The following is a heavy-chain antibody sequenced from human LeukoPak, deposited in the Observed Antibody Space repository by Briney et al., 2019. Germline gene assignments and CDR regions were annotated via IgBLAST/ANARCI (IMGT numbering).Heavy chain of an antibody. D-gene: IGHD2-2*01. CDR2: ISSSSSYT. V-gene: IGHV3-11*06. CDR1: GFTFSDYY. Sequence: GGSLRLSCAASGFTFSDYYMSWIRQAPGKGLEWVSYISSSSSYTNYADSVKGRFTISRDNAKNSLYLQMNSLRAEDTAVYYCARSCSSTSCPFDYWGQGTLVTVSP. J-gene: IGHJ4*02. CDR3: ARSCSSTSCPFDY.